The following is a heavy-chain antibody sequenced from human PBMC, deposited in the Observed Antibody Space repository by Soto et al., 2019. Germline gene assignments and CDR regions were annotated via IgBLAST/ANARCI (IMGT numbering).Heavy chain of an antibody. J-gene: IGHJ4*02. D-gene: IGHD6-19*01. CDR3: VKGRGQWLVRSGGDY. Sequence: EVQLLESGGGLAQPGGSLRLSCAASGFTFRNYAMSWVRQAPGKGLEWVSVISGGADSTYYADSVKGRFTISRDDSESTLYLQMNSLRAEDTAVYFCVKGRGQWLVRSGGDYWGQGTLVTVSS. CDR2: ISGGADST. CDR1: GFTFRNYA. V-gene: IGHV3-23*01.